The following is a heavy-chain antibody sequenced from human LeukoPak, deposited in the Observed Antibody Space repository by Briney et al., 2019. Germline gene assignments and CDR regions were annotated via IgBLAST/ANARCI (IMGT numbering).Heavy chain of an antibody. CDR2: IYSSGSA. CDR3: ARNYYDSNGYYGSFDY. J-gene: IGHJ4*02. Sequence: SETLSLTCTVSGGSISSYYWSWIRQPAGKGLEWIGRIYSSGSANYNPSLKSRVTMSVDTSKNQFSLKLSSVTAADTAVYYCARNYYDSNGYYGSFDYWGQGTLVTVSS. D-gene: IGHD3-22*01. CDR1: GGSISSYY. V-gene: IGHV4-4*07.